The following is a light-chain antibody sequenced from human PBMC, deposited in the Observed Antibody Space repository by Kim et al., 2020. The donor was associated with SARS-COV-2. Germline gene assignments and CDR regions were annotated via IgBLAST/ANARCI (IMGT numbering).Light chain of an antibody. V-gene: IGLV2-14*01. J-gene: IGLJ1*01. CDR2: DVT. Sequence: QSALTQPASVSGSPGQSITISCTGTSSDVGNYNSVSWYQQHPGKAPKLMIYDVTKRPSGVSIRFSGSKSGNTASLTISGLQAEDEADYYCNSYTSSTSDVFGTGTKVTVL. CDR1: SSDVGNYNS. CDR3: NSYTSSTSDV.